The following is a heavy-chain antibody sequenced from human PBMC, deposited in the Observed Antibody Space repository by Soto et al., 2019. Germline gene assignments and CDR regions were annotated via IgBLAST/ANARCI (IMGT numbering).Heavy chain of an antibody. V-gene: IGHV3-48*02. CDR2: IRSDGSNK. D-gene: IGHD1-1*01. Sequence: GGSLRLSCAASGFTFSSYGMHWVRQAPGKGLEWVSDIRSDGSNKYYADSVKGRFTISRDNAKNSLYLQMNSLRDEDTAVYYCTRDHGTNYDYYGMDVWGQGTTVTVSS. J-gene: IGHJ6*02. CDR1: GFTFSSYG. CDR3: TRDHGTNYDYYGMDV.